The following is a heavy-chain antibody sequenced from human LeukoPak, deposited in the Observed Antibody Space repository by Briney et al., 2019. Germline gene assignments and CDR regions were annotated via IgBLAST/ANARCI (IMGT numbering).Heavy chain of an antibody. CDR3: ASRKLGNDY. CDR1: GGSISRNY. J-gene: IGHJ4*02. CDR2: IYHTGST. Sequence: PSETLSLTCSVSGGSISRNYWSWIRQPPGKGLEWIGYIYHTGSTSYSPSLKSRVTISADTSQNQFSLKLSSVTAADTAVYYCASRKLGNDYWGQGTLVTVSS. D-gene: IGHD7-27*01. V-gene: IGHV4-59*01.